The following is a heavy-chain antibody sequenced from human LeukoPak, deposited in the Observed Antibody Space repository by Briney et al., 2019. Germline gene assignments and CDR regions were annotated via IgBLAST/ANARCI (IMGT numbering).Heavy chain of an antibody. CDR2: MNPNSGNT. J-gene: IGHJ4*02. CDR3: ARVETGDFDY. Sequence: GASVKVPCKASGYTFTSYDINWVRQATGQGPEWIGWMNPNSGNTGYAQKFQGRVTMTRNTSISTAYMELSSLRSEDTAVYYCARVETGDFDYWGQGTLVTVSS. V-gene: IGHV1-8*01. D-gene: IGHD1-1*01. CDR1: GYTFTSYD.